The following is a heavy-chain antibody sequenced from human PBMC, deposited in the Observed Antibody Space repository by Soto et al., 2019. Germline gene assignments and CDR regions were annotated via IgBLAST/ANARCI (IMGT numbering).Heavy chain of an antibody. CDR3: ARDYSSYGPFDY. D-gene: IGHD5-18*01. CDR2: ISSSSSTI. CDR1: GFTFSSYT. V-gene: IGHV3-48*01. Sequence: GGSLRLSCAAPGFTFSSYTMNWARRVPGKGLEWVSYISSSSSTIYYADSVKGRFTISRDNAKNSLYLQMNSLRAEDTAVYYCARDYSSYGPFDYWGQGTLVTVSS. J-gene: IGHJ4*02.